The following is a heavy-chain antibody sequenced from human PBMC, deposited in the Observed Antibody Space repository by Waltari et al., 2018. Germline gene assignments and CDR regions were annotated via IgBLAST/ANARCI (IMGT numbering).Heavy chain of an antibody. D-gene: IGHD2-15*01. CDR2: AYYRSKWYK. Sequence: QVQLQQSGPGLVKPSQTLSLTCAISGDSVPTNSAAWTRIRQPPSRGLEWLGRAYYRSKWYKDYAVSVKSRLNINPDTSKNQFSLQLNSVTPEDTAVYYCARQHCESGSCIYGLDVWGQGTTVTVSS. V-gene: IGHV6-1*01. J-gene: IGHJ6*02. CDR3: ARQHCESGSCIYGLDV. CDR1: GDSVPTNSAA.